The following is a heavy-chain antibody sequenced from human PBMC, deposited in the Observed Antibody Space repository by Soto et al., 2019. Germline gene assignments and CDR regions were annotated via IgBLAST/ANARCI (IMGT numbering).Heavy chain of an antibody. Sequence: EVQLLESGGGLVQPGGSLRLSCAASGFTFSSYAMSWVRQAPGKGLEWVSAISGSGGSTYYADSVKGRFTISRDNSKNTLYLQMNSLRAEDTAVYYCAKVPYIVVVPAAHFDYWGQGTLVTVSS. V-gene: IGHV3-23*01. CDR1: GFTFSSYA. J-gene: IGHJ4*02. CDR2: ISGSGGST. D-gene: IGHD2-2*01. CDR3: AKVPYIVVVPAAHFDY.